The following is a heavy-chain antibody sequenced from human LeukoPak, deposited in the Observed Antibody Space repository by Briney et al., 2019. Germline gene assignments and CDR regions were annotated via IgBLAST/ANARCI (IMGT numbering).Heavy chain of an antibody. CDR2: ISTSSSYI. CDR3: ARDHEEYCSGGSCSRFDY. D-gene: IGHD2-15*01. CDR1: GFTFSSYN. V-gene: IGHV3-21*01. J-gene: IGHJ4*02. Sequence: GGSLRLSCAASGFTFSSYNMNWVRQAPGKGLEWVSSISTSSSYIYYADSVKGRFTISRDNARNSLYLQMNSLRAEDTAVYYCARDHEEYCSGGSCSRFDYWGQGTLVTVSS.